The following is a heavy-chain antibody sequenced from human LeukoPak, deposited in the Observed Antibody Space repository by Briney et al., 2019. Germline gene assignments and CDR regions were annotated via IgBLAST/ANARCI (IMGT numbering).Heavy chain of an antibody. Sequence: ASVKVSCKASGYTFTSYAMHWVRQAPGQRLEWMGWINAGNGNTKYSQKLQGRVTITRDTSASTAYMELSSLRSEDTAVYYCASPSSVAVFILDYYYGMDVWGQGTTVTVSS. CDR1: GYTFTSYA. J-gene: IGHJ6*02. V-gene: IGHV1-3*01. CDR2: INAGNGNT. D-gene: IGHD6-19*01. CDR3: ASPSSVAVFILDYYYGMDV.